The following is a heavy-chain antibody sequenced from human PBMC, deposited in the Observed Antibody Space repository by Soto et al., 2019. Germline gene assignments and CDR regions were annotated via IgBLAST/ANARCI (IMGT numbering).Heavy chain of an antibody. J-gene: IGHJ4*02. D-gene: IGHD3-10*01. CDR1: GFTFSSYG. V-gene: IGHV3-33*01. Sequence: QVQLVESGGGVVQPGRSLRLSCAASGFTFSSYGMHWVRQAPGKGLEWVAGIWYDGSNNYYADSVKGRFTISGDTSKNTLYLKRNSLRAEDTAVYYCARDQYGVWGQGTLVTVSS. CDR2: IWYDGSNN. CDR3: ARDQYGV.